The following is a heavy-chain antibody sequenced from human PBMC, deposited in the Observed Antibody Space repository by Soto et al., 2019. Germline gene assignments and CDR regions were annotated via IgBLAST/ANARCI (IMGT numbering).Heavy chain of an antibody. J-gene: IGHJ6*02. CDR3: ARENYYGSGSYFYYYYYGMDV. V-gene: IGHV3-64*01. D-gene: IGHD3-10*01. Sequence: GGSLRLSCAASGFTFSSYAMHWVRQAPGKGLEYVSAISSNGGSTYYANSVKGRFTISRDNSKNTLYLQMGSLRAEDMAVYYCARENYYGSGSYFYYYYYGMDVWGQGTTVTVSS. CDR2: ISSNGGST. CDR1: GFTFSSYA.